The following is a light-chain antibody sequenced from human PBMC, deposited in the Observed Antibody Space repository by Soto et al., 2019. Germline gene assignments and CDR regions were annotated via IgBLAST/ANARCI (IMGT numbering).Light chain of an antibody. Sequence: DIQMTQSPSTLSASVGDRVTITCRASQIISSWLAWYQQKPGKAPKLLIYTASSLESGVPSRFSGSGSGTEFTLTISSLQPDDFATYYCQQYNSYPWTFGQGTKVEIK. CDR3: QQYNSYPWT. J-gene: IGKJ1*01. CDR2: TAS. V-gene: IGKV1-5*03. CDR1: QIISSW.